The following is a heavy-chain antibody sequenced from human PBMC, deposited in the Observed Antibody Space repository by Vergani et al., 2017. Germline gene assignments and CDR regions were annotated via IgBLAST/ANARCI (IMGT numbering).Heavy chain of an antibody. CDR3: ARGGRVTTYYYYYYMDV. Sequence: QVQLVESGGGVVQPGRSLRLSCAASGFTFSSYAMHWVRQAPGKGLEWVAVISYDGSNKYYADSVKGRFTISRDNSKNTLYLQMNSLRAEDTAVYYCARGGRVTTYYYYYYMDVWGKGTTVTVSS. V-gene: IGHV3-30-3*01. CDR2: ISYDGSNK. D-gene: IGHD4-17*01. J-gene: IGHJ6*03. CDR1: GFTFSSYA.